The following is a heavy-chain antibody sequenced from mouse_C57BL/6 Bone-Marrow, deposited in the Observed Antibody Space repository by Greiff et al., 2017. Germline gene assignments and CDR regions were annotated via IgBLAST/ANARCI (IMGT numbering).Heavy chain of an antibody. CDR1: GYSITSDY. Sequence: DVKLVESGPGLAKPSQTLSLTCSVTGYSITSDYWNWIRKFPGNKLAYMGYISYSGSTYYNPSLKSRLSITRDTSKNQYYLQLNSVTTEDTATYYCAREGYGYYDSYWYVDVWGTGTTVTVSS. CDR3: AREGYGYYDSYWYVDV. CDR2: ISYSGST. D-gene: IGHD2-3*01. J-gene: IGHJ1*03. V-gene: IGHV3-8*01.